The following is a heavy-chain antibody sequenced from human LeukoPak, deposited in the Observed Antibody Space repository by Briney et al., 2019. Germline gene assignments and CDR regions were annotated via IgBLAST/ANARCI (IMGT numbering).Heavy chain of an antibody. J-gene: IGHJ4*02. Sequence: SETLSLTCTVSGGSISSFYWSWIRQSPGKGVEWIGHVYFTGSTMYNPSLKSRVSISVDTSKNQFSLKLSSVTAADTAVYYCARSAENLDYGDYEGGSFDYWGQGTLVTVSS. D-gene: IGHD4-17*01. CDR2: VYFTGST. CDR1: GGSISSFY. CDR3: ARSAENLDYGDYEGGSFDY. V-gene: IGHV4-59*01.